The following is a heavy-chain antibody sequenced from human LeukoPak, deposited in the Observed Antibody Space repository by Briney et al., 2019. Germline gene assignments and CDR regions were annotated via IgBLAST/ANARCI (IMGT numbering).Heavy chain of an antibody. J-gene: IGHJ4*02. CDR2: INPNSGGT. D-gene: IGHD5-18*01. CDR3: ARAMSTAMVLQAYYFDY. Sequence: GASVKVSCKASGYTFTGYYMHWVRQAPGQGLEWMGWINPNSGGTNYAQKFQGGVTMTRDTSISTAYMELSRLRSDDTAVYYCARAMSTAMVLQAYYFDYWGQGTLVTVSS. V-gene: IGHV1-2*02. CDR1: GYTFTGYY.